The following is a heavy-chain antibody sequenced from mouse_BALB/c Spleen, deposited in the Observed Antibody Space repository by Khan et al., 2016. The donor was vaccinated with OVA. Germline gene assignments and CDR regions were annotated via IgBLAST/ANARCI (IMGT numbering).Heavy chain of an antibody. V-gene: IGHV5-6*01. J-gene: IGHJ3*01. CDR1: GFTFSSYS. Sequence: EVELVESGGDLVKPGGSLKLSCAASGFTFSSYSMSWVRQIPDKRLEWVATMSSGGDYTYYPDSVKGRFIISRDNAKNTLYLQMSSLKSEDTAMYYCASHLTGSFAYWGQETLVTVSA. CDR3: ASHLTGSFAY. D-gene: IGHD4-1*01. CDR2: MSSGGDYT.